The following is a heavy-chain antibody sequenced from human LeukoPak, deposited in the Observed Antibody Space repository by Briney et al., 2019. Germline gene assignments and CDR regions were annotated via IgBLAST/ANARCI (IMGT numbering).Heavy chain of an antibody. CDR1: GFAFSSYA. V-gene: IGHV3-23*01. CDR2: ISGSGGST. J-gene: IGHJ4*02. D-gene: IGHD5-18*01. CDR3: ARAKVSVAAAMALDY. Sequence: PGGSLRLSCAASGFAFSSYAMSWVRQAPGKGLEWVSAISGSGGSTYYADSVKGRFTISRDNSKNTLYLQMNSLRAEDTAVYYCARAKVSVAAAMALDYSGQGSLAKGSS.